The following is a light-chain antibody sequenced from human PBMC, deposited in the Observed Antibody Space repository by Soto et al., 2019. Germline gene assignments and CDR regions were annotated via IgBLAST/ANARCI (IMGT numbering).Light chain of an antibody. CDR1: SSDVGGYNY. V-gene: IGLV2-8*01. CDR3: SSYGGTNSLKV. CDR2: EVS. J-gene: IGLJ2*01. Sequence: QSALTQPASASGSPGQSVTISCTGTSSDVGGYNYVSWYQQHPGKAPKVMMYEVSKRPSGVPDRFSGSKSGNTASLTVSGLQAEDEAEYYCSSYGGTNSLKVFGGGTKLTVL.